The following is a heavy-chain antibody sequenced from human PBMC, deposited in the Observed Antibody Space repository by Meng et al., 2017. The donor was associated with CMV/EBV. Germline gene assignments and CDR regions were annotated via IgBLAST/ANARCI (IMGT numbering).Heavy chain of an antibody. V-gene: IGHV4-39*07. CDR2: IYYSGST. CDR1: GGSISSSSYY. Sequence: SETLSLTCTVSGGSISSSSYYWGWIRQPPGKGLEWIGSIYYSGSTNYNPSLKSRVTISVDTSKNQFSLKLSSVTAADTAVYYCARGGGGRTNRGMDVWGQGTTVTVSS. J-gene: IGHJ6*02. CDR3: ARGGGGRTNRGMDV. D-gene: IGHD1-14*01.